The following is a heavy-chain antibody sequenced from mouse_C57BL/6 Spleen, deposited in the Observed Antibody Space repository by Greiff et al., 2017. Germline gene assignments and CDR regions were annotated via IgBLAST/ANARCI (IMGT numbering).Heavy chain of an antibody. V-gene: IGHV1-55*01. J-gene: IGHJ1*03. CDR1: GYTFTSYW. Sequence: VQLQQPGAELVKPGASVKMSCKASGYTFTSYWITWVKQRPGQGLEWIGDIYPGSGSTNYNEKFKSKATLTVDTSSSTAYMQLSSLTSEDSAVYFCARSGYYCSSYWYFDVWGTGTTVTVSS. CDR3: ARSGYYCSSYWYFDV. D-gene: IGHD1-1*01. CDR2: IYPGSGST.